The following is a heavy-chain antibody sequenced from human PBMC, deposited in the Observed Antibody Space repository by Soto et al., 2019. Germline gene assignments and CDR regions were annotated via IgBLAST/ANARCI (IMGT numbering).Heavy chain of an antibody. CDR2: IIPIFGTA. J-gene: IGHJ4*02. CDR1: GGTFSSYA. CDR3: ARGSSSSGGIDY. V-gene: IGHV1-69*06. D-gene: IGHD6-6*01. Sequence: ASVKVSCKASGGTFSSYAISWVRQAPGQGLEWMGGIIPIFGTANYAQKFQGRVTVTADKSTSTAYMELSSLRSEDTAVYYCARGSSSSGGIDYWGQGTLVTVSS.